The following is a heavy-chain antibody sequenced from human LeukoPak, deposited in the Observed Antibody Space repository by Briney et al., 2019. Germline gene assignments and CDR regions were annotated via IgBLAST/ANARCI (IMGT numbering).Heavy chain of an antibody. Sequence: GGSLRLSCVASGFTLSTYWMSWVRQAPGKGLEWVANIKQDGSDKYYVDSVKGRFTISRDNTKNSLYLQMNSLRAEDTAVYYCASYILTGYYNGHDAFDIWGQGTMVIVSS. CDR3: ASYILTGYYNGHDAFDI. D-gene: IGHD3-9*01. J-gene: IGHJ3*02. CDR2: IKQDGSDK. CDR1: GFTLSTYW. V-gene: IGHV3-7*01.